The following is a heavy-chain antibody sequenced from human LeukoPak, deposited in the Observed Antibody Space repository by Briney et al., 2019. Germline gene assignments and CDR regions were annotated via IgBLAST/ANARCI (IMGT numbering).Heavy chain of an antibody. Sequence: AEGSLRLSCAASGFTVGSNYMNSVRQAPGKGFEWVSSIYGGGSTDYADSVKGRFTICRDSSKNTVYLQMNSLRSDDTAVYFCAGNNDASGTFLVYWGQGTLVTVSS. CDR2: IYGGGST. J-gene: IGHJ4*02. D-gene: IGHD3-10*01. CDR3: AGNNDASGTFLVY. CDR1: GFTVGSNY. V-gene: IGHV3-66*02.